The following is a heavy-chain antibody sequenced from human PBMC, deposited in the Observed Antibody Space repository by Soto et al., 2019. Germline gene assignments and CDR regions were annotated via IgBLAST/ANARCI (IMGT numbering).Heavy chain of an antibody. V-gene: IGHV3-74*01. D-gene: IGHD3-16*01. CDR2: IEGDGSRT. Sequence: GGSLRLSCAASGFTVSTYWMHWVRHVPGKGLVSVSRIEGDGSRTDYADSVRGRFTISRDNAKNTLYLQMNSLRADDTAVYYCASPLLSARGNLLDVWGKGTTVTVSS. CDR1: GFTVSTYW. J-gene: IGHJ6*04. CDR3: ASPLLSARGNLLDV.